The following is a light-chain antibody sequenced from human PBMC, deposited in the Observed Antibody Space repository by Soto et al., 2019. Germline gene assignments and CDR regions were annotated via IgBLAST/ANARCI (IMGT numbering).Light chain of an antibody. V-gene: IGKV3-20*01. J-gene: IGKJ4*01. CDR2: GAS. CDR3: QQYSGSVLT. CDR1: QIVSNNY. Sequence: VLTQSPATLSSSPGGRVSLSCRASQIVSNNYLAWYQQKSGQAPRLLIFGASNTATGIPDRFSGSGSGTDFTLTISGLYPEDFAVYFCQQYSGSVLTFGGGTKV.